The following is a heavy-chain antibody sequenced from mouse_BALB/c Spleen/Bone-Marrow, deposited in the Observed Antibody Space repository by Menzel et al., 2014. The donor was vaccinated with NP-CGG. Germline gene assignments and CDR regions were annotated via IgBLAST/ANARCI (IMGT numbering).Heavy chain of an antibody. CDR2: IDPANGNT. D-gene: IGHD2-4*01. CDR3: ARYDYGVYFDY. CDR1: GFNIKDTY. V-gene: IGHV14-3*02. Sequence: EVQLQESGAELVKPGASVKLPCTASGFNIKDTYMHWVKQRPEQGLEWIGRIDPANGNTKYDSKFQGKATITADTSSNTAYLQLSSLTSEDTAVYYCARYDYGVYFDYWGQGTTLTVSS. J-gene: IGHJ2*01.